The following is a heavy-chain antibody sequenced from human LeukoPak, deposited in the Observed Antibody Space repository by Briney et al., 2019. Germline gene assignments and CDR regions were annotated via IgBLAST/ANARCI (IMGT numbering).Heavy chain of an antibody. Sequence: SVKVSCKPSRGTFRSYVIRWVRQAPGQGLEWMGRIIPMFGTANYAQKFQGRVTITTVEPTSTAYMELSSLRSEDTAVYYCARSSPYPEPGWFDPWGQGTLVTVSS. D-gene: IGHD1-14*01. J-gene: IGHJ5*02. CDR2: IIPMFGTA. CDR3: ARSSPYPEPGWFDP. CDR1: RGTFRSYV. V-gene: IGHV1-69*05.